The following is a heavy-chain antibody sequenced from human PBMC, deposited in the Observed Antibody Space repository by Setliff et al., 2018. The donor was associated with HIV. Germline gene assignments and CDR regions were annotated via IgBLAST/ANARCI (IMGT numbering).Heavy chain of an antibody. V-gene: IGHV1-69*10. CDR2: IIPILGIA. Sequence: GASVKVSCKASGGTFSSYAISWVRQAPGQGLEWMGGIIPILGIANYAQKFQGRVTITADKSTSTAYMELSSLRSEDTAVYYCARQNRYYYGSGSFHNWFDPWGQGTLVTSPQ. CDR3: ARQNRYYYGSGSFHNWFDP. J-gene: IGHJ5*02. CDR1: GGTFSSYA. D-gene: IGHD3-10*01.